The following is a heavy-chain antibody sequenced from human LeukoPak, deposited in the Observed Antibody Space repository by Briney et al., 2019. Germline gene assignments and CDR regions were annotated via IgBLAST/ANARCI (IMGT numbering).Heavy chain of an antibody. CDR3: ASSFNGGYCSSTSCYNRFDY. Sequence: SQTLSLTCTVSGGSISSGSYYWSWIRQPAGKGLEWIGRIYTSGSTNYNPSLKSRVTISVDTSKNQFSLKLSSVTAADTAVYYCASSFNGGYCSSTSCYNRFDYWDQGTLVTVSS. CDR2: IYTSGST. CDR1: GGSISSGSYY. D-gene: IGHD2-2*02. J-gene: IGHJ4*02. V-gene: IGHV4-61*02.